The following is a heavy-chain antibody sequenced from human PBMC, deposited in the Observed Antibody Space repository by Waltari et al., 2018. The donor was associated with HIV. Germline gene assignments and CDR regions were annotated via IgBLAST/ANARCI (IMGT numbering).Heavy chain of an antibody. J-gene: IGHJ4*02. CDR2: MNPNSGNT. V-gene: IGHV1-8*01. Sequence: QVQLVQSGAEVKKPGASVKVSCKASGYTFTSYDINWVRQATGQGLEWLGWMNPNSGNTGYAQRFQGRVTMTRNTFISTAYMELSSLRSEDTAVYFCARGPQDYPKYYFDYWGQGTLVTVSS. D-gene: IGHD4-17*01. CDR1: GYTFTSYD. CDR3: ARGPQDYPKYYFDY.